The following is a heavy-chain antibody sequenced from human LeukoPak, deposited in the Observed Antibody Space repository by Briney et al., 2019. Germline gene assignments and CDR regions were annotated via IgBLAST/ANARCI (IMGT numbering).Heavy chain of an antibody. CDR2: VYPSGAT. J-gene: IGHJ4*02. V-gene: IGHV4-39*01. CDR3: ARQNSSGLDS. D-gene: IGHD3-22*01. Sequence: KTSKTLSLTCTVSGGSISGSTDHWGWIRQPPGRGLEWIGIVYPSGATYYNPSLKSRVTISVDTSKNQFSLRLSSVTATDTAVYFCARQNSSGLDSWGQGTLVTVSS. CDR1: GGSISGSTDH.